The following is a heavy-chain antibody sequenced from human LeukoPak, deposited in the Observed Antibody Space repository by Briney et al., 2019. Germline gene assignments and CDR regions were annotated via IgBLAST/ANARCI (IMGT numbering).Heavy chain of an antibody. CDR2: IYYSGST. CDR3: ARGRQTGTYYDFWSGYYPNWFDP. J-gene: IGHJ5*02. Sequence: SETLSLTCTVSGGSISSYYWSWIRQPPGKGLEWIGYIYYSGSTNYDPSLKSRVTISVDTSKNQFSLKLSSVTAADTAVYYCARGRQTGTYYDFWSGYYPNWFDPRGQGTLVTVSS. V-gene: IGHV4-59*01. D-gene: IGHD3-3*01. CDR1: GGSISSYY.